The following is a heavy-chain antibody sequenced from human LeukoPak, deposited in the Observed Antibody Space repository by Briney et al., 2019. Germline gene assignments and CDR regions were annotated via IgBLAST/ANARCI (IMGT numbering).Heavy chain of an antibody. CDR1: GASVNGYY. J-gene: IGHJ3*02. V-gene: IGHV4-59*02. Sequence: SETLSLTCTVSGASVNGYYWGWIRLPPGKGLEWIGYVYYTGGTNYNPSLESRVTISVDRSKNQLSLRLNSVTAADTAVYYCTRLYYYDGIDAFDIWGPGTMVTVSS. D-gene: IGHD3-22*01. CDR2: VYYTGGT. CDR3: TRLYYYDGIDAFDI.